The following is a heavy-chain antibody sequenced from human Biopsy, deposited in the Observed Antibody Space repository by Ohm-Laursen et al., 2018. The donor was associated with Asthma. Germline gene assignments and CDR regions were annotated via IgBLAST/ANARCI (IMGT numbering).Heavy chain of an antibody. CDR2: IKSKTDGGTT. V-gene: IGHV3-15*01. Sequence: GSLRLSCAASGFTFSNYAMSWVRQAPGKGLEWVGRIKSKTDGGTTDYAAPVKGRFTISRDDSKNTLYLQMNSLKTEDTAVYYCTTGFWWTFDYWGQGTLVTVSS. D-gene: IGHD3-16*01. CDR1: GFTFSNYA. CDR3: TTGFWWTFDY. J-gene: IGHJ4*02.